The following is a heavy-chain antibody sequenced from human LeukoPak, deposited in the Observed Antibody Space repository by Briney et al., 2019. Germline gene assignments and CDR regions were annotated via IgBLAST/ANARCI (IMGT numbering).Heavy chain of an antibody. CDR1: AYKFNNYF. D-gene: IGHD3-16*01. Sequence: ASEKVSCKSSAYKFNNYFITWVRQAAGQGREGMGWINPNSGDTHYAQKFKGRVTMTRDTSISTAYMELSRLRSDDTAVYYCARDRDYPGAFDIWGQGTMVTVSS. V-gene: IGHV1-2*02. CDR2: INPNSGDT. CDR3: ARDRDYPGAFDI. J-gene: IGHJ3*02.